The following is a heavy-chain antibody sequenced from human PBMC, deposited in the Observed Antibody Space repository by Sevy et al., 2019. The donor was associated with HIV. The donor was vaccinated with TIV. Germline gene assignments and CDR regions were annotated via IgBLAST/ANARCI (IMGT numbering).Heavy chain of an antibody. CDR1: GFIFSDYY. CDR3: ARRRFGGIRDAFDI. D-gene: IGHD3-10*01. CDR2: ISSSGMTM. V-gene: IGHV3-11*01. J-gene: IGHJ3*02. Sequence: GGSLRLSCAVSGFIFSDYYMSWIRQAPGKGLERVSYISSSGMTMYYADSVKGRFTISRDNAKNSLYLQMNSLRAEDTAVYYCARRRFGGIRDAFDIWGQGTMVTVSS.